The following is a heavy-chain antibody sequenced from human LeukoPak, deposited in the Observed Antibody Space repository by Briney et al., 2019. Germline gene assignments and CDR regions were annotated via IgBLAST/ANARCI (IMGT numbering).Heavy chain of an antibody. CDR1: GGSISSGSYY. D-gene: IGHD6-13*01. J-gene: IGHJ4*02. Sequence: SQTLSLTCTVSGGSISSGSYYWSWIRQPAGKGLEWIGRIYTSGSTNYNPSLKSRVTISVDTSKNQFSLKLSSVTAADTAVYYCARAGMGYYFDYWGQGTLVTVSS. V-gene: IGHV4-61*02. CDR2: IYTSGST. CDR3: ARAGMGYYFDY.